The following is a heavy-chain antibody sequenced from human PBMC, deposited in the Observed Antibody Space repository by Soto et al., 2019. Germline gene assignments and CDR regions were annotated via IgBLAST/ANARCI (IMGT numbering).Heavy chain of an antibody. CDR3: AREPGQQLHY. CDR1: GGSISSYY. CDR2: IYYSGST. D-gene: IGHD6-13*01. V-gene: IGHV4-59*01. J-gene: IGHJ4*02. Sequence: PSETLSLTCTVSGGSISSYYWSWIRQPPGKGLEWIGYIYYSGSTNYNPSLKSRVTISVDTSKNQFSLKLSSVTAADTAVYYCAREPGQQLHYWGQGTLVTVSS.